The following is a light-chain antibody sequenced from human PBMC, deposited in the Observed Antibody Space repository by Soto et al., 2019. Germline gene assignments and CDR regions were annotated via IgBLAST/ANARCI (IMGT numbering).Light chain of an antibody. CDR1: PSVSSS. CDR2: GAS. CDR3: QQYNNWPQT. J-gene: IGKJ1*01. Sequence: ERMMTQSPATLSLAPGERATLCCRACPSVSSSIAWYQHKPGQAPRLLIYGASTRATGIPARISGSGSGTEFTLTISSLQSEDFAVYYCQQYNNWPQTFGQGTKVDIK. V-gene: IGKV3-15*01.